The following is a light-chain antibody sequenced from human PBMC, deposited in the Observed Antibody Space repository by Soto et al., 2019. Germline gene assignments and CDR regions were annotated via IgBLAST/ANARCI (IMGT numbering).Light chain of an antibody. CDR2: DAS. Sequence: EIVMTQSPAPLSVSPGERATLSCRASQSVSSSLAWYQQKPGQAPRLLIYDASTRATGIPDRFSGSGSGTEFTLTISSLQSEDFTYYYCQQYNNWWTFGQGTKVEIK. J-gene: IGKJ1*01. V-gene: IGKV3-15*01. CDR3: QQYNNWWT. CDR1: QSVSSS.